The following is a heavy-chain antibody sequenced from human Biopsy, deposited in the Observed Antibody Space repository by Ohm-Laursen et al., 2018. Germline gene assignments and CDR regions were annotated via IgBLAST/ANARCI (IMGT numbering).Heavy chain of an antibody. D-gene: IGHD2-8*02. J-gene: IGHJ4*02. Sequence: SLRLSCSASGFTFSTYWMQWVRQAPGKGLVWVSRINSNGRSTAYADSVKGRFTISRDNAKNTLYLQLNSLRAEDTALYYCASYDEAGGYFAYWGQGALVTASS. CDR1: GFTFSTYW. V-gene: IGHV3-74*03. CDR2: INSNGRST. CDR3: ASYDEAGGYFAY.